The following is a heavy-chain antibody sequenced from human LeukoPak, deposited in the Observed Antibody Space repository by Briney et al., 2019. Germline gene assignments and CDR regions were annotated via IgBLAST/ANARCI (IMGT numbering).Heavy chain of an antibody. Sequence: SETLSLTCTVSGGSISSYYWSRIRQPAGKGLEWIGRIYTSGSTNYNPSLKSRVTMSVDTSKNQFSLKLSSVTAADTAVYYCAAASTVVTTFDYWGQGTLVTVSS. D-gene: IGHD4-23*01. V-gene: IGHV4-4*07. CDR1: GGSISSYY. CDR3: AAASTVVTTFDY. CDR2: IYTSGST. J-gene: IGHJ4*02.